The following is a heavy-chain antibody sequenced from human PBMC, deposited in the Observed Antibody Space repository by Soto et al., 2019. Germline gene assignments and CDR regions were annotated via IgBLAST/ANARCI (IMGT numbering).Heavy chain of an antibody. D-gene: IGHD6-19*01. V-gene: IGHV1-24*01. CDR1: GYTLTELS. CDR2: FDPEDGET. J-gene: IGHJ5*02. Sequence: ASLKVSCKVSGYTLTELSMHWVRQAPGKGLEWMGGFDPEDGETIYAQKFQGRVTMTEDTSTDTAYMELSSLRSEDTAVYYCATGGIAVAGTRWFDPWGQGTLVTVSS. CDR3: ATGGIAVAGTRWFDP.